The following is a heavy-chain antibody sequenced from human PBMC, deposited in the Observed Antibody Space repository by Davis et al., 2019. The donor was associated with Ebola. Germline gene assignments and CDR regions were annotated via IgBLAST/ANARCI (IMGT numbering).Heavy chain of an antibody. J-gene: IGHJ3*01. V-gene: IGHV3-23*01. D-gene: IGHD2/OR15-2a*01. CDR3: AKDNRNIWSEV. CDR2: LCTSADT. Sequence: GGSLRLSCAASGFIFRSYVMSWVRQAPGKGLEWVSTLCTSADTYYADSVKGRFTISRDNSKNTLYLQMNGLRVEDTAIYYCAKDNRNIWSEVWGQGTMVTVSS. CDR1: GFIFRSYV.